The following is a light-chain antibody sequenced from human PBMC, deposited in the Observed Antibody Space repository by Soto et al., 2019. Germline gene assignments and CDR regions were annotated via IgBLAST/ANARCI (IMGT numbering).Light chain of an antibody. CDR1: SSNIGSNT. Sequence: QSALTQPPSASGTPGQRVTISCSGSSSNIGSNTVNWYQQLPGTAPKLLIYSNNQRPSGVPDRFSGSKSGTSASLAISGLQSEDXADYYCAAWDDSLNGFYVFGTGTKVTVL. V-gene: IGLV1-44*01. CDR3: AAWDDSLNGFYV. CDR2: SNN. J-gene: IGLJ1*01.